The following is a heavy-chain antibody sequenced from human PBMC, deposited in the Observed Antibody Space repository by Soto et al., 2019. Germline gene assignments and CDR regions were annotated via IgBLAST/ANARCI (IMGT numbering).Heavy chain of an antibody. CDR1: GFTFSSYA. J-gene: IGHJ4*02. CDR2: ISYDGSNK. CDR3: ARSSTCYDD. Sequence: GGSLRLSCAASGFTFSSYAMHWVRQAPGKGLEWVAVISYDGSNKYYADSVKGRFTISRDNAKNLVYLQMKSLRAEDTAVYYCARSSTCYDDWGQGTPVTVAS. D-gene: IGHD2-8*01. V-gene: IGHV3-30-3*01.